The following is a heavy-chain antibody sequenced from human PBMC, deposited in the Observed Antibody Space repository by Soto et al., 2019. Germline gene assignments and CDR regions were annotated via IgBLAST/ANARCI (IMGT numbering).Heavy chain of an antibody. Sequence: ASVKVSCKASGYTFTSYVISWLLQSPLQVREWMGWISAYNGNTNYAQKLQGRVTMTTDTSTSTAYMELRSLRSDDTAVYYCARDQWSIAAAGTEYYFDYWGQGTLVTVSS. CDR2: ISAYNGNT. J-gene: IGHJ4*02. V-gene: IGHV1-18*01. CDR1: GYTFTSYV. D-gene: IGHD6-13*01. CDR3: ARDQWSIAAAGTEYYFDY.